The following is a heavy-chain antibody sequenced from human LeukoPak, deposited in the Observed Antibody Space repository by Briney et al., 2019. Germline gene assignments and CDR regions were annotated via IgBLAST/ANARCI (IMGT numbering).Heavy chain of an antibody. Sequence: GGSLRLSCAAAGFTFSTHWMHWVGHAPGKGLVWVSRINSDGSSTRYADSVKGRFTISRDNANNTLYLQMNSLRAEDTAVYYCARSPRFSIGATGTFDYWGQGALVTVSS. CDR3: ARSPRFSIGATGTFDY. CDR1: GFTFSTHW. J-gene: IGHJ4*02. D-gene: IGHD6-13*01. CDR2: INSDGSST. V-gene: IGHV3-74*01.